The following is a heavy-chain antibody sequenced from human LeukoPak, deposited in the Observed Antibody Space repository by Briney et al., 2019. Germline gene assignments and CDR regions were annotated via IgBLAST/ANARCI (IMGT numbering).Heavy chain of an antibody. D-gene: IGHD4-17*01. CDR3: AKGDDYGDYGIPSIDY. CDR1: GFPFSSYA. Sequence: PGGSLRLSCAAYGFPFSSYAMSWVRQAPGKGLEWVSAISGSGGSTYYADSVKGRFTISRDNSKNTLYLQMNSLRAEDTAVYYCAKGDDYGDYGIPSIDYWGQGTLVTVSS. CDR2: ISGSGGST. V-gene: IGHV3-23*01. J-gene: IGHJ4*02.